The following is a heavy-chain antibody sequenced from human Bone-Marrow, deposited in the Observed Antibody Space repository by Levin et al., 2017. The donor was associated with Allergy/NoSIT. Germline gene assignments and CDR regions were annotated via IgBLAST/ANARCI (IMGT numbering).Heavy chain of an antibody. V-gene: IGHV3-74*01. J-gene: IGHJ4*02. CDR3: AREVSDFWSGYSLDQ. CDR2: INRDGSRI. CDR1: GFNVSDNW. Sequence: GGSLRLSCSVSGFNVSDNWMHWVRQAPGRGLVWVSRINRDGSRITYADFVKGRFTVSRDNAENTLSLQMNSLRVEDTAIYYCAREVSDFWSGYSLDQWGQGTLVTVS. D-gene: IGHD3-3*01.